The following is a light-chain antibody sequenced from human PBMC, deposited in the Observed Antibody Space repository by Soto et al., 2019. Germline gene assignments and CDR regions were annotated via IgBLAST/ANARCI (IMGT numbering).Light chain of an antibody. Sequence: DIEMPQSPSSLSASVGDRVTITCRASQGISNYLAWYQQKPGKVSKLLIYAASTFQSGVPFRLSGSGSGSDFTLTISSLQPEDGATYYCQKYNSAPRMFGQGTKVELK. CDR2: AAS. J-gene: IGKJ1*01. CDR3: QKYNSAPRM. V-gene: IGKV1-27*01. CDR1: QGISNY.